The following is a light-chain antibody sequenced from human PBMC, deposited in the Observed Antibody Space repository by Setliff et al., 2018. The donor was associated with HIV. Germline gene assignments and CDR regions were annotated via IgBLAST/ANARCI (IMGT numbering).Light chain of an antibody. CDR1: NIGSKS. CDR3: QVWDSSSDHPYV. V-gene: IGLV3-21*04. CDR2: YDS. Sequence: SYELTQPPSVSVAPGKTARITCGGNNIGSKSVHWYQQKPGQAPVLVIYYDSDRPSGIPERFSGSNSGNTATLTISRVETGDVADYYCQVWDSSSDHPYVFGTGTKATVL. J-gene: IGLJ1*01.